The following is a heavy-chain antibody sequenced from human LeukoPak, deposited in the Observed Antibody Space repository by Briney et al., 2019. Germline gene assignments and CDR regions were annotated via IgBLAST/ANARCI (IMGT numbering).Heavy chain of an antibody. CDR3: TRESLAGDYYDSSGYGTSY. J-gene: IGHJ4*02. Sequence: PGGSLRLSCTASGFTFGDYAMSWVRQAPGKGLEWEGFIRSKAYGGTTEYAASVKGRFTISRDDSKSIAYLQMNSLKTEDTAVYYCTRESLAGDYYDSSGYGTSYWGQGTLVTVSS. CDR2: IRSKAYGGTT. CDR1: GFTFGDYA. V-gene: IGHV3-49*04. D-gene: IGHD3-22*01.